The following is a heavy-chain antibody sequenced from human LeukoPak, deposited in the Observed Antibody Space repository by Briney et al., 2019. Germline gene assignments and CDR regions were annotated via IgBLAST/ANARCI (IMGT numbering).Heavy chain of an antibody. D-gene: IGHD6-6*01. CDR3: ARDAKISGIAARPLYYYYYMDV. CDR2: INPNSGGT. Sequence: GASVKVSCKASGYTFTGYYMHWVRQAPGQGLEWMGGINPNSGGTNFAQKFQGRVTMTRDTSISTAYMELSTLRSDDTAVYYCARDAKISGIAARPLYYYYYMDVWGKGTTVTVSS. V-gene: IGHV1-2*02. CDR1: GYTFTGYY. J-gene: IGHJ6*03.